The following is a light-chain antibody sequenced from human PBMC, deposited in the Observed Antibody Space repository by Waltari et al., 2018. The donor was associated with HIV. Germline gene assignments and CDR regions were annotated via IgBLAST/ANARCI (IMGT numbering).Light chain of an antibody. CDR3: SSYTSSSTLV. CDR2: DAS. V-gene: IGLV2-14*03. J-gene: IGLJ2*01. CDR1: SSDVGGYNY. Sequence: QSALTQPASVSGSPGQSITISCTGPSSDVGGYNYVSWYQQHPGKAPKLMIYDASNRPAAVSNRFSGSKSGNTASLAISGLQAEDEADYYCSSYTSSSTLVFGGGTKLTVL.